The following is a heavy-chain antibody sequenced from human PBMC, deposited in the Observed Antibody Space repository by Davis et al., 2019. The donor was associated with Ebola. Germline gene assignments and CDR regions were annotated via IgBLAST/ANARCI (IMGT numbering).Heavy chain of an antibody. V-gene: IGHV3-23*01. CDR1: GFTFTNYV. J-gene: IGHJ4*02. D-gene: IGHD3-3*01. Sequence: PGGSLRLSCAASGFTFTNYVMSWVRQAPGKGLEWVSSISGSATDTYYADSVKGRFTISRDNAKNSLYLQMNSLRPEDTAFYYCAKDTNRRLRFDFDCWGQGTLVTVSS. CDR2: ISGSATDT. CDR3: AKDTNRRLRFDFDC.